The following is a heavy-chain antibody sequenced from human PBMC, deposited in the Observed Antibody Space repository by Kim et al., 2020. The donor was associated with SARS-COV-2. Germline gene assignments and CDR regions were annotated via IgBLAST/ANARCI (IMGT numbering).Heavy chain of an antibody. CDR2: ISGSSGST. CDR3: AKGVEEWVGARRHYYYYGMDV. CDR1: GFTFSSYA. V-gene: IGHV3-23*01. Sequence: GWSLRLSCAASGFTFSSYAMSWIRQAPGKGLEWVSDISGSSGSTYYADSVKGRFTISRDNSKNTLYLQMNSLRAEDTAVYYCAKGVEEWVGARRHYYYYGMDVWGPGSTLTVSS. J-gene: IGHJ6*02. D-gene: IGHD3-10*01.